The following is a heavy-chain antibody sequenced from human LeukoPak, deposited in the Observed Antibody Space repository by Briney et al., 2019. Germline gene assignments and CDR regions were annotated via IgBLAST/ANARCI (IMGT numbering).Heavy chain of an antibody. D-gene: IGHD2-2*01. CDR3: ASPHTSPYYYYYGMDV. J-gene: IGHJ6*02. CDR1: GGTLSSYA. CDR2: IIPIFGTA. V-gene: IGHV1-69*13. Sequence: ASVKVSCKASGGTLSSYAISWVRQAPGQGLEWMGGIIPIFGTANYAQKFQGRVTITADESTSTAYMELSSLRSEDTAVYYCASPHTSPYYYYYGMDVWGQGTTVTVSS.